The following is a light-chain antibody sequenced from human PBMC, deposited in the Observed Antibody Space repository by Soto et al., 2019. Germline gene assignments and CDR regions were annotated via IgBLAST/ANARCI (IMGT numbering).Light chain of an antibody. Sequence: EIVMTQSPATLSVSPGERATLSCRASQSVSNNLAWYQQKPCQAPRLLIYGASTRATGISARFSGSGSGTEFTLTISSLQSEDFAVYYCQQYNNWPTWTGGQGTKVEIK. V-gene: IGKV3-15*01. CDR1: QSVSNN. CDR2: GAS. CDR3: QQYNNWPTWT. J-gene: IGKJ1*01.